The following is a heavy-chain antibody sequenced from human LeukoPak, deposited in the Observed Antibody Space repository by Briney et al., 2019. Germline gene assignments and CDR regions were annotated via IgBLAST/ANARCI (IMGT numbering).Heavy chain of an antibody. D-gene: IGHD2-21*02. J-gene: IGHJ3*02. CDR2: IKQDGSEK. CDR1: GFTFSSYW. CDR3: ARDPVGTAIDDAFDI. V-gene: IGHV3-7*01. Sequence: GGSLRLSCAASGFTFSSYWMSWVRQAPGKGLEWVANIKQDGSEKYYVDSVKGRFTISRDNAKNSLYLQMNSLRAEDTAVYYCARDPVGTAIDDAFDIWGQGTMVTVSS.